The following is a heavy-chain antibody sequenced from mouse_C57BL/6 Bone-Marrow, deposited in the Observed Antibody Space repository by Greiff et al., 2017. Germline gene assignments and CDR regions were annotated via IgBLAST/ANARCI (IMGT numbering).Heavy chain of an antibody. Sequence: QVQLQQPGAELVKPGASVKMSCKASGYTFTSYWITWVKQRPGQGLEWIGDIYPGSGSTNYNEKFKGKATMTVDTSSSTAYMQLSSLTSEDSAVYYCARGATVVATRVGYWGQGATLTVA. CDR2: IYPGSGST. CDR3: ARGATVVATRVGY. CDR1: GYTFTSYW. D-gene: IGHD1-1*01. V-gene: IGHV1-55*01. J-gene: IGHJ2*01.